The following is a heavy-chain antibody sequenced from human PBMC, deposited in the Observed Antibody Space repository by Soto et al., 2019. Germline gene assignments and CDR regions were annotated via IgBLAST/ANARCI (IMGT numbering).Heavy chain of an antibody. D-gene: IGHD6-13*01. Sequence: QVQLLQSGAEVKKPGASVKVSCKASGYTFTSYGISWVRQAPGQGLEWMGWISAYNGNTNYAQKLQGRVTMTTDTSTSTAYMELRSLRSDDTAVYYCAREQVTGSSFLTYYFDYWGQGTLVTVSS. CDR1: GYTFTSYG. V-gene: IGHV1-18*04. CDR2: ISAYNGNT. CDR3: AREQVTGSSFLTYYFDY. J-gene: IGHJ4*02.